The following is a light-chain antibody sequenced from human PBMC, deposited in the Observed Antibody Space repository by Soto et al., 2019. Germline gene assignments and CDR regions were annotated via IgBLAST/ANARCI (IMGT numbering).Light chain of an antibody. Sequence: DIQMSQYPSTLSASVGDRVTFTCRASESVSIWLAWYQQKPGKAPKLLISGASTLESGVPSRFSGSGSGTEFTLTISSLQPDDFATYYCQQYKNYLTFGQGTKVEIK. J-gene: IGKJ1*01. CDR3: QQYKNYLT. V-gene: IGKV1-5*01. CDR2: GAS. CDR1: ESVSIW.